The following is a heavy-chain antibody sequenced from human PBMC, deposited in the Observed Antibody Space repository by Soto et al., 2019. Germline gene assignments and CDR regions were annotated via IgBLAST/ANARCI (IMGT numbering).Heavy chain of an antibody. CDR2: LSYTGST. J-gene: IGHJ3*02. V-gene: IGHV4-30-4*01. CDR3: ARELEGGVFDI. Sequence: PSETLSLTCTVSGGPVRDAYSYWTWIRQPPGKGLEWMGYLSYTGSTYYNPSLRNRASISVDESSNHLSLRLSSVTAADTAVYYCARELEGGVFDIWGRGTLVTVSS. D-gene: IGHD2-8*02. CDR1: GGPVRDAYSY.